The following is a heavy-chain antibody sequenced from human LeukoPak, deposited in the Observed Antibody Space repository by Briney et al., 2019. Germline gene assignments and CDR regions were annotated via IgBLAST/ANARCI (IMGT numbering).Heavy chain of an antibody. CDR3: ARVPLKWDNWFDP. J-gene: IGHJ5*02. V-gene: IGHV4-39*07. CDR1: GGSIGSGTYY. D-gene: IGHD1-26*01. CDR2: IYYSGST. Sequence: SETLSLTCTVSGGSIGSGTYYWGWIRQSPGKGLEWIGSIYYSGSTNYNPSLKSRVTISLDTSKNQFSLNLSSVTAADTAVYYCARVPLKWDNWFDPWGQGTLVTVSS.